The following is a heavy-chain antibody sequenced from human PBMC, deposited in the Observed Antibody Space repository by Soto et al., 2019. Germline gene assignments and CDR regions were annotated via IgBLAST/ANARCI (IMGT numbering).Heavy chain of an antibody. Sequence: QPGGSLRLSCAASGFTFSSYEMNWVRQAPGKGLEWVSYISSSGSTIYYADSVKGRFTISRDNAKNSLYLQMNSLRAEDTAVYYCARDQAYYDFWSGYSDYYYYGMDVWGQGTTVTVSS. CDR2: ISSSGSTI. CDR3: ARDQAYYDFWSGYSDYYYYGMDV. J-gene: IGHJ6*02. CDR1: GFTFSSYE. D-gene: IGHD3-3*01. V-gene: IGHV3-48*03.